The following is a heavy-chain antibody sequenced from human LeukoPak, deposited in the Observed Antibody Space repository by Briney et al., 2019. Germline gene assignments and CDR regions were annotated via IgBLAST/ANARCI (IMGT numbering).Heavy chain of an antibody. CDR3: ASLAQGYGVYGVHAFDI. D-gene: IGHD4-17*01. J-gene: IGHJ3*02. V-gene: IGHV4-34*04. CDR1: GGSFSGYY. CDR2: INHMVST. Sequence: KTSETLSLTCAVYGGSFSGYYWGWIRQPPGKGLEWIGEINHMVSTNNNPSLKSRATISVDTPKNQFSLKLSSVTAAHTAVYYCASLAQGYGVYGVHAFDIWGQGTRAIVSS.